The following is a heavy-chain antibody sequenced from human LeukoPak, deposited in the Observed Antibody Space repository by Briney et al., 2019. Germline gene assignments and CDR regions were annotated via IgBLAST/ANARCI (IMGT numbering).Heavy chain of an antibody. J-gene: IGHJ6*03. CDR1: GFTFSDYY. CDR3: ARDVIAAATYYYYYYMDV. D-gene: IGHD6-13*01. V-gene: IGHV4-38-2*02. CDR2: IYYSGST. Sequence: GSLRLSCAASGFTFSDYYMSWIRQPPGKGLEWIGSIYYSGSTYYNPSLKSRVTISVDTSKNQFSLKLSSVTAADTAVYYCARDVIAAATYYYYYYMDVWGKGTTVTVSS.